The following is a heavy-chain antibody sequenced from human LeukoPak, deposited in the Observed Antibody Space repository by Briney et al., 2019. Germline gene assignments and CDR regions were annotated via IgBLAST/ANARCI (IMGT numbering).Heavy chain of an antibody. CDR3: ARFTTSTSCHDY. J-gene: IGHJ4*02. Sequence: PSETLSLTCAVYGGSFSGYYWSWIRQPPGKGLEWIGEINHSGSTNYNPSLKSRVTISVDTSKNQFSLKLSSVTAADTAVYYCARFTTSTSCHDYWGQGTRVTVSS. V-gene: IGHV4-34*01. D-gene: IGHD2-2*01. CDR2: INHSGST. CDR1: GGSFSGYY.